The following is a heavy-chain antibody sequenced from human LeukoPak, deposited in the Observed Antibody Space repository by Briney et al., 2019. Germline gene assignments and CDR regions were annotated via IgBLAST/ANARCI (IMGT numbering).Heavy chain of an antibody. CDR2: IYYSGST. Sequence: SETLSLTCTVSGGSISSYYSSWIRQPPGKGLEWIGYIYYSGSTNYNPSLKSRVTISVDTSKNQFSLKLSSVTAADTAVYYCARRARGRGSYSAYYYYYMDVWGKGTTVTVSS. CDR3: ARRARGRGSYSAYYYYYMDV. J-gene: IGHJ6*03. CDR1: GGSISSYY. V-gene: IGHV4-59*01. D-gene: IGHD1-26*01.